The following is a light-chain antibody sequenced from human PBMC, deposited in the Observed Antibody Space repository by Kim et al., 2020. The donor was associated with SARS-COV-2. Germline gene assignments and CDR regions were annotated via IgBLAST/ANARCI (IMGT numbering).Light chain of an antibody. CDR1: SSDVSGYNY. J-gene: IGLJ1*01. V-gene: IGLV2-14*04. CDR3: SSYTSSSTYV. Sequence: GPSITLACTGTSSDVSGYNYVSWYQQHPGKAPKLMIYDVSKRPSGVSNRFSGSKSGNTASLTISGLQAEDEADYYCSSYTSSSTYVFGTGTKVTVL. CDR2: DVS.